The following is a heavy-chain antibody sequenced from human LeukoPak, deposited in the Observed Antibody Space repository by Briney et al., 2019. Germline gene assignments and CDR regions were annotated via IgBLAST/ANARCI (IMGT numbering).Heavy chain of an antibody. D-gene: IGHD2-2*01. J-gene: IGHJ4*02. CDR1: VYTFSDYA. CDR3: ARGSTSDWPLDH. V-gene: IGHV1-3*01. Sequence: ASVKVSCKASVYTFSDYAVHWVRQAHGQRFEWMGWIDAGNGDTRYSQKFRGRVTITRDTSASTAYIELRRLRSEDAAMYYCARGSTSDWPLDHWGQETLVTISS. CDR2: IDAGNGDT.